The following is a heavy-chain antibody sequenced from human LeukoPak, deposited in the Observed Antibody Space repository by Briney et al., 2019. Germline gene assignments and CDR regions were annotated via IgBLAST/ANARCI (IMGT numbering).Heavy chain of an antibody. V-gene: IGHV1-69*05. CDR3: ARDRGFSTVTTTHFDY. CDR2: IIPIFGTA. J-gene: IGHJ4*02. Sequence: GASVKVSCKASGYTFTSYDINWVRQAPGQGLEWMGRIIPIFGTANYAQKFQGRVTITTDESTSTAYMELSSLRSEDTAVYYCARDRGFSTVTTTHFDYWGQGTLVTVS. D-gene: IGHD4-17*01. CDR1: GYTFTSYD.